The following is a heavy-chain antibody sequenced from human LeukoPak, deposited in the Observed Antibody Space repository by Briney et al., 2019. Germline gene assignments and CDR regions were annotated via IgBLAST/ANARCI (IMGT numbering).Heavy chain of an antibody. CDR1: GFTFSDYY. J-gene: IGHJ1*01. CDR3: ARDGHYDILTGYFQD. CDR2: ISSRDSII. D-gene: IGHD3-9*01. Sequence: GGSLRLSCAASGFTFSDYYMSWIRQAPGKGLEWVSYISSRDSIIWYADSVKGRFTISRDNAKNSLCLQMNSLRAEDTAVYYCARDGHYDILTGYFQDWGQGTLVTVSS. V-gene: IGHV3-11*01.